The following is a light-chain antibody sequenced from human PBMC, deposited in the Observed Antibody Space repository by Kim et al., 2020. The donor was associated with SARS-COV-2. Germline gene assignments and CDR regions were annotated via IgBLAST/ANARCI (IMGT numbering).Light chain of an antibody. J-gene: IGLJ7*01. CDR1: TSNIGAGYD. Sequence: QGVTLSCSGRTSNIGAGYDVHWYQQIPGSAPKLLIYGNDNRPSGVPDRFSGAKSGTSASLAITGLQPEDEADYYCQSFDRGLTASVFGGGTQLTVL. CDR3: QSFDRGLTASV. CDR2: GND. V-gene: IGLV1-40*01.